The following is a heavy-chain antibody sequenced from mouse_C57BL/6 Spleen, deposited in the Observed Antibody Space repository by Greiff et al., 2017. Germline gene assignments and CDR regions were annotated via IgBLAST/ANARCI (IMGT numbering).Heavy chain of an antibody. D-gene: IGHD2-4*01. Sequence: VQRVESGPGLVAPSQSLSITCTVSGFSLTSYAISWVRQPPGKGLEWLGVIWTGGGTNYNSALKSRLSISKDNSKSQVFLKMNSLQTDDTARYYCARDYDYDEGVVFAYWGQGTLVTVSA. V-gene: IGHV2-9-1*01. J-gene: IGHJ3*01. CDR1: GFSLTSYA. CDR2: IWTGGGT. CDR3: ARDYDYDEGVVFAY.